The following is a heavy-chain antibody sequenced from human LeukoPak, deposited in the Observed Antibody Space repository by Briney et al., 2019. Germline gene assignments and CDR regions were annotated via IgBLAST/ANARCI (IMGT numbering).Heavy chain of an antibody. D-gene: IGHD3-16*01. Sequence: GGSLRLSCGASGFSFTNAWMTWVRQAPGKGLEWVGRIKSRADGKTRDYAAPVKGRFTMARDDSKATLDLQMNYLEAEDTAVYYCTTDLGITLILGVIVYWGQGTLVTVTS. CDR2: IKSRADGKTR. V-gene: IGHV3-15*01. CDR3: TTDLGITLILGVIVY. J-gene: IGHJ4*02. CDR1: GFSFTNAW.